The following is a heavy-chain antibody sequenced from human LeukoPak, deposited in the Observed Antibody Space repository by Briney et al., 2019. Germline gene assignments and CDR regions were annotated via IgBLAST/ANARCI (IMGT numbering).Heavy chain of an antibody. Sequence: GGSLRLSCAGSGFTLTNYAMSWVRQAPGKGLEWVSAVSGSGVTTQYADSVKGRFTSPRDNSKNTLYLQMNNLRAEDTALYYCAKCPADCQHGCFDSCGQGTLVTVSP. CDR3: AKCPADCQHGCFDS. V-gene: IGHV3-23*01. CDR1: GFTLTNYA. D-gene: IGHD2-21*02. CDR2: VSGSGVTT. J-gene: IGHJ4*02.